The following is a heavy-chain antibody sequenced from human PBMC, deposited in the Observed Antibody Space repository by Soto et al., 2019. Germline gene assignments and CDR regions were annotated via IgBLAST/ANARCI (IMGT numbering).Heavy chain of an antibody. CDR2: ISSYGVST. V-gene: IGHV3-64*01. CDR1: GFTLSSYA. CDR3: ARDPDSSGYYYFDY. J-gene: IGHJ4*02. D-gene: IGHD3-22*01. Sequence: GGSLILSCAASGFTLSSYAMHWVRQAPGKGLEYVSAISSYGVSTYYANSVKGRFTISRDNSKNTLYLQMGSLRAEDMAVYYCARDPDSSGYYYFDYWGQGT.